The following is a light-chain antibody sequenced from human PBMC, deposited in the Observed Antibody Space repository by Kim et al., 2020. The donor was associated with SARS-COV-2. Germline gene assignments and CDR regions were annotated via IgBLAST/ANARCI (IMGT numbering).Light chain of an antibody. CDR3: HYYGMPPWT. Sequence: EIVLTQSPGTLSLSPGERATLSCRASQTISSSYLGWYQQKPGQAPRLLIYGASNGATGVPDRFSGRGSGTDFTLTITRLEPEDFATYYWHYYGMPPWTFGQGTKVDIK. CDR1: QTISSSY. CDR2: GAS. V-gene: IGKV3-20*01. J-gene: IGKJ1*01.